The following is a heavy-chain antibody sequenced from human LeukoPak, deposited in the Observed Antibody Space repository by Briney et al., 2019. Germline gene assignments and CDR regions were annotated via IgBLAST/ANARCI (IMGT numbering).Heavy chain of an antibody. D-gene: IGHD6-19*01. Sequence: GGSLRLSCAASGFTFSSYSTNWVRQAPGKGLEWVSSISSSSSHIYYTDSVKGRFTISRDNAKTSLNLQVNSLRAEDTAVYYCARGDKSSGWYFLDYWGRGTLVTVSS. CDR3: ARGDKSSGWYFLDY. CDR2: ISSSSSHI. CDR1: GFTFSSYS. J-gene: IGHJ4*02. V-gene: IGHV3-21*01.